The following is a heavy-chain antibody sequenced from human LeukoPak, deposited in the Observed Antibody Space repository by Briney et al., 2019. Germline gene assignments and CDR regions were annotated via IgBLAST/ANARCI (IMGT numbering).Heavy chain of an antibody. V-gene: IGHV1-2*02. D-gene: IGHD3-10*01. CDR2: INPNSGGT. CDR3: AIYYHGTGSPPYYYYMDV. Sequence: ASVKVSCKSSGYTFTGYYMHWVRQAPVQGLEWMGWINPNSGGTNYAQKFQGRVTMTRDTSISTAYMELSRLRSDDTAVYYCAIYYHGTGSPPYYYYMDVWGKGTTVTVSS. J-gene: IGHJ6*03. CDR1: GYTFTGYY.